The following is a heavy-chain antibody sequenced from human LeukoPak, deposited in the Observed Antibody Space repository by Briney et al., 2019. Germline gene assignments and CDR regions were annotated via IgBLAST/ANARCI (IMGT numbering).Heavy chain of an antibody. CDR3: ARAEIAAAGLDFDY. D-gene: IGHD6-13*01. Sequence: HPGGSLRLSCAASGFTFSSYAMSWVRQAPGKGLEWVSAISGSGGSTYYADSVKGRFTISRDNSKNTLYLQMNSLRAEDTAVYYCARAEIAAAGLDFDYWGQGTLVTVSS. J-gene: IGHJ4*02. CDR1: GFTFSSYA. CDR2: ISGSGGST. V-gene: IGHV3-23*01.